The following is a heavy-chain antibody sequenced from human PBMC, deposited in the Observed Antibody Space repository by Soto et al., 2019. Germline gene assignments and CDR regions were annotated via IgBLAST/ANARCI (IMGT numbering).Heavy chain of an antibody. CDR2: ISAYNGNT. D-gene: IGHD6-19*01. V-gene: IGHV1-18*01. Sequence: ASVKVSCKASGYTFTSYGISWVRQAPGQGLEWMGWISAYNGNTNYAQKLQGRVTMTTDTSTSTAYMELRSLRSDDTAVYYCARAPSLQSQSSGGIWGQGTMVTVSS. J-gene: IGHJ3*02. CDR1: GYTFTSYG. CDR3: ARAPSLQSQSSGGI.